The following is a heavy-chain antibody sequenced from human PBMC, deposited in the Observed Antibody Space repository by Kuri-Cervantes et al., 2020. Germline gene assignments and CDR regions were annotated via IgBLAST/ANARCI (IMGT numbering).Heavy chain of an antibody. V-gene: IGHV3-48*03. J-gene: IGHJ6*02. CDR3: ARDGRVRGVYGMDV. Sequence: GGSLRLSCAASGFTFSSYEMNWVRQAPGKGLEWVSYISSSGSTIYYADSVKGRFTISRDNSKNTLYLQMNSLRAEDTAVYYCARDGRVRGVYGMDVWGQGTTVTVSS. D-gene: IGHD3-10*01. CDR2: ISSSGSTI. CDR1: GFTFSSYE.